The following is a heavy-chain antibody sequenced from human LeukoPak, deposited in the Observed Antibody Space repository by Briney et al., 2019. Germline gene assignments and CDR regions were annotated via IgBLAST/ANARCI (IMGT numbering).Heavy chain of an antibody. J-gene: IGHJ6*02. CDR1: GGSISSYY. CDR3: ARGGCSSSWSLGMDV. CDR2: IYYSGST. V-gene: IGHV4-59*12. Sequence: SETLSLTCTVSGGSISSYYWTWIRQPPGKELEWIGYIYYSGSTNYNPSLKSRVTISVDTSRNQLSLMLTSVTAADTAVYYCARGGCSSSWSLGMDVWGQGTTVTVSS. D-gene: IGHD6-13*01.